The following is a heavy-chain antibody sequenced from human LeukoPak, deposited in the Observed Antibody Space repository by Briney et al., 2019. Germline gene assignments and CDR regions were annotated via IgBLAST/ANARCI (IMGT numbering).Heavy chain of an antibody. CDR3: ARGYCSSTSCYAEGGLYYYYMDV. V-gene: IGHV1-2*02. D-gene: IGHD2-2*01. CDR2: INPNSGGT. Sequence: ASVKVSCKASGYTFTGYYMHWVRQAPGQGLEWMGWINPNSGGTNYAQKFQGRVTMTRDTSISTAYMELSRLRSDDTAVYYCARGYCSSTSCYAEGGLYYYYMDVWGKGTTVTVSS. J-gene: IGHJ6*03. CDR1: GYTFTGYY.